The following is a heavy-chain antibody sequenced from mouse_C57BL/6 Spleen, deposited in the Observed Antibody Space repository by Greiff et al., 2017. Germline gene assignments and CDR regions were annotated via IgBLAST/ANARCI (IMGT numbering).Heavy chain of an antibody. D-gene: IGHD2-5*01. CDR2: IDPSDSYT. Sequence: VQLQQPGAELVMPGASVKLSCKASGYTFTSYWMHWVKQRPGQGLEWIGEIDPSDSYTNYNQKFKGKSTLTVDKSSSTAYMQLSSLTSEDSAVYYCAYYSNYTFAYWGQGTLVTVSA. V-gene: IGHV1-69*01. CDR1: GYTFTSYW. CDR3: AYYSNYTFAY. J-gene: IGHJ3*01.